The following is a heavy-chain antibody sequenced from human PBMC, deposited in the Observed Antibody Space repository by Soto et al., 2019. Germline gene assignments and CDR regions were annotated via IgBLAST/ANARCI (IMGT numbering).Heavy chain of an antibody. J-gene: IGHJ4*02. CDR1: GITFSNYW. Sequence: ALRLSCAASGITFSNYWMEWVRQAPGKGLVWVPRIHSDGITTYYGDSVKGRFTISRDNAKSTVYLQMNSLGAEDTATYHCTLHKFDSSGYVSDYWGQGTLVTVSS. V-gene: IGHV3-74*01. CDR3: TLHKFDSSGYVSDY. D-gene: IGHD3-22*01. CDR2: IHSDGITT.